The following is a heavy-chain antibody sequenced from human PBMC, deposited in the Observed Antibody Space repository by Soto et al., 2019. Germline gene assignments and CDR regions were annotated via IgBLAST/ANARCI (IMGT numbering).Heavy chain of an antibody. V-gene: IGHV4-31*01. CDR3: ARRYCSSTSCYGNNYFDY. CDR2: IYYSGST. CDR1: GGSISSGGYY. Sequence: QVQLQESGPGLVKPSQTLSLTCTVSGGSISSGGYYWSWIRQHPGKGLEWIGYIYYSGSTYYNPSLKSLVTISVDTSKNQFSLKLSSVTAADTAVYYCARRYCSSTSCYGNNYFDYWGQGTLVTVSS. J-gene: IGHJ4*02. D-gene: IGHD2-2*01.